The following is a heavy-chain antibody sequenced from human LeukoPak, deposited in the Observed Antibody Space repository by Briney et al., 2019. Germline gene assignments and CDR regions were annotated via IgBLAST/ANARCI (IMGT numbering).Heavy chain of an antibody. Sequence: GGSLRLSCAASGFTFSSHSMNWVRQAPGKGLEWVSYISSSSSTIYYADSVKGRFTISRDNAKNSLFLQMNSLRDEDSAVYYCARAFGFGNQGASRFDPWGQGTLVTVSS. CDR2: ISSSSSTI. D-gene: IGHD3-3*01. J-gene: IGHJ5*02. V-gene: IGHV3-48*02. CDR1: GFTFSSHS. CDR3: ARAFGFGNQGASRFDP.